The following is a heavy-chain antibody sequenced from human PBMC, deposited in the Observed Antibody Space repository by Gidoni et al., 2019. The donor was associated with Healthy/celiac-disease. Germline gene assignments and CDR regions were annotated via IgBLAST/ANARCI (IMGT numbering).Heavy chain of an antibody. D-gene: IGHD2-15*01. CDR1: GFTFSDYY. CDR3: ARASTPDGMDV. CDR2: ISDSGSTI. J-gene: IGHJ6*02. Sequence: QVQLVESGGGLVKPGGSLSPSCAASGFTFSDYYMSWIRQAPGKEREGVSYISDSGSTIYYAGSVKGRFTIARDNAKSSLYLQMNSLRAEDTAVYYCARASTPDGMDVWGQGTTVTVSS. V-gene: IGHV3-11*01.